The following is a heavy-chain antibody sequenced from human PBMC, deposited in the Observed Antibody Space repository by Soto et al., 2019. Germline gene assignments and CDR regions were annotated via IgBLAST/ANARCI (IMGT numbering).Heavy chain of an antibody. J-gene: IGHJ2*01. CDR1: GFTFRNYD. V-gene: IGHV3-33*01. Sequence: QVQLVESGGGVVQPGRSLRLSCAASGFTFRNYDMHWVRQAPGKGLEWVAVIWYDGSNKYYADSVKGRFTISRDNSKSTLHLQMNSLRAEETAIYYCTRDVSSRYFDLWGRGSLVTVSS. CDR2: IWYDGSNK. CDR3: TRDVSSRYFDL.